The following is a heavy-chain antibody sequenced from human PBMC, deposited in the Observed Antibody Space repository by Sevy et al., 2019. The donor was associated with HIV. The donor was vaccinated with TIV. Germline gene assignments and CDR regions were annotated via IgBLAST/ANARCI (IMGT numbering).Heavy chain of an antibody. J-gene: IGHJ6*02. CDR1: GFTFSSYA. D-gene: IGHD6-19*01. CDR3: AKDLWYSSGWYDYYYYYGMDV. CDR2: ISGSGGST. V-gene: IGHV3-23*01. Sequence: GGSLRLSCAASGFTFSSYAMSWVRQAPGKGLEWVLAISGSGGSTYYADSVKGRFTISRDNSKNTLYLQMNSLRAEDTAVYYCAKDLWYSSGWYDYYYYYGMDVWGQGTTVTVSS.